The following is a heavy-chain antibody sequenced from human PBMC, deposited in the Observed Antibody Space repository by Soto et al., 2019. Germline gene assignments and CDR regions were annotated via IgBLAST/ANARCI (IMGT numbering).Heavy chain of an antibody. CDR2: IVVGSGDT. Sequence: SVKVSCKASGFTFTSSAVQWVRQARGQRLEWIGWIVVGSGDTNSAQKFQERVTITRDMSTSTAYIELSSLRSEDTAVYYCAATIIAAVGTGYYYGMDVWGQGTKVTVSS. CDR1: GFTFTSSA. J-gene: IGHJ6*02. D-gene: IGHD6-13*01. CDR3: AATIIAAVGTGYYYGMDV. V-gene: IGHV1-58*01.